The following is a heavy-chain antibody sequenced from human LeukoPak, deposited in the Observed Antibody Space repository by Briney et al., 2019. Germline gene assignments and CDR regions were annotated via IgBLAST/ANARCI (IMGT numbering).Heavy chain of an antibody. V-gene: IGHV3-23*01. J-gene: IGHJ6*02. CDR1: GFTFSNYA. Sequence: GGSLRLSCAASGFTFSNYAMNWVRQAPGKGLEWVSTIVGSGGGTYYADSVKGRFAISRDNSKNTLYLQMNSLRAEDTALYYCANRGDSSSWTDYYYYGMDVWGQGTTVTVSS. CDR3: ANRGDSSSWTDYYYYGMDV. D-gene: IGHD6-13*01. CDR2: IVGSGGGT.